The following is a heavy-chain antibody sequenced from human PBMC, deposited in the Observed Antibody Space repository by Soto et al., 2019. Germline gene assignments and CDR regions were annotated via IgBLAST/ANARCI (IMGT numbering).Heavy chain of an antibody. CDR2: IYHSGST. CDR3: VRVEGSGSYYSAQSFDI. V-gene: IGHV4-30-2*01. CDR1: GGSISSGGYS. Sequence: SETLSLTCAVSGGSISSGGYSWSWIRQPPGKGLEWIGYIYHSGSTYYNPSLKSRVTISVDRSKNQFSLKLSSVTAADTAVYYCVRVEGSGSYYSAQSFDICGQGKMVPV. J-gene: IGHJ3*02. D-gene: IGHD3-10*01.